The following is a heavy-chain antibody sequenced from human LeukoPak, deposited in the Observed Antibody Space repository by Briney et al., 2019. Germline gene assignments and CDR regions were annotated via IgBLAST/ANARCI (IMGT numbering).Heavy chain of an antibody. CDR1: GYTFTSYA. V-gene: IGHV1-18*04. CDR2: ISAYNGNT. D-gene: IGHD3-22*01. J-gene: IGHJ3*02. Sequence: ASVKVSCKASGYTFTSYAMHWVRQAPGQGLEWMGWISAYNGNTNYAQNLQGRVTMTTDTSTTTVYMELRSLRSDDTAVYYCARVPRITMIVVVIRKSDAFDIWGQGTMVTVSS. CDR3: ARVPRITMIVVVIRKSDAFDI.